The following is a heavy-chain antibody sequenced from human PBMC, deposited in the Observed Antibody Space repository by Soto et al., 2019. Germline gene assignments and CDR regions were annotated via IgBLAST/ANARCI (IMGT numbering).Heavy chain of an antibody. Sequence: PSETLSLSCTVSGGSISSYYWSWIRQPPGKGLEWIGYIYYSYRTHYAASVIGRFTVSRDDSKKSAYLQMNSLETGDTAVYYCARVATGPKGAFDFWGQGTMVTVSS. D-gene: IGHD1-1*01. V-gene: IGHV4-59*12. J-gene: IGHJ3*01. CDR3: ARVATGPKGAFDF. CDR2: IYYSYRT. CDR1: GGSISSYY.